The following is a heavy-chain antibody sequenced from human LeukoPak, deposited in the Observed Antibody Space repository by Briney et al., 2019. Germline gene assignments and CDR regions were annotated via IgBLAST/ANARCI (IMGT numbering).Heavy chain of an antibody. D-gene: IGHD3-10*01. CDR3: ARVSGSGVFDI. J-gene: IGHJ3*02. CDR2: ISSSSSYI. V-gene: IGHV3-21*01. Sequence: GGSLRLSCAASGFTFSSYSMNWVRQAPGKGLEWVSSISSSSSYIYYADSMKGRFTISRDNAKNSLYLQMNSLRAEDTAVYYRARVSGSGVFDIWGQGTMVTVSS. CDR1: GFTFSSYS.